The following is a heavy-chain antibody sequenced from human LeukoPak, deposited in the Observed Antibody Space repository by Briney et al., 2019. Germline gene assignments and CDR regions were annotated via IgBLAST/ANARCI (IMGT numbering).Heavy chain of an antibody. J-gene: IGHJ4*02. Sequence: ASVKVSCKASGYSFTAYYMHWVRQAPGQGLEWMGWINPNSGGTNYAQKFQGRVTMTRDTSISTAYMELSRLRSDDTAVYYCARDDSSGSLGYWGQGTLVTVSS. D-gene: IGHD3-22*01. CDR3: ARDDSSGSLGY. CDR2: INPNSGGT. V-gene: IGHV1-2*02. CDR1: GYSFTAYY.